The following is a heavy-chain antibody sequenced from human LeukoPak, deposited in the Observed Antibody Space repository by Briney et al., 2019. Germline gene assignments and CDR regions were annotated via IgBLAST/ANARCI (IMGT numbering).Heavy chain of an antibody. J-gene: IGHJ3*02. CDR2: ISGSGGST. Sequence: GGSLRLSCAASGFTFSSYGMSWVRQAPGKGLEWVSAISGSGGSTYYADSVKGRFTISRDNSKNTLYMQMNSLRAEDTAVYYCAKYGNYDYVWGSYRSNAFDIWGQGTMVTVSS. D-gene: IGHD3-16*02. CDR3: AKYGNYDYVWGSYRSNAFDI. V-gene: IGHV3-23*01. CDR1: GFTFSSYG.